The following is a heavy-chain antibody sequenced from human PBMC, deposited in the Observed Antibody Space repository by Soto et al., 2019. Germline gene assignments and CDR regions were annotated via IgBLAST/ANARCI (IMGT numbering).Heavy chain of an antibody. CDR3: ARAWGYGGKASNWFDP. D-gene: IGHD4-17*01. CDR1: GGSISSGGYY. J-gene: IGHJ5*02. Sequence: KASETLSLTCTVSGGSISSGGYYWSWIRQHPGKGLEWIGYIYYSGSTYYNPSPKSRVTISVDTSKNQFSLKLSSVTAADTAVYYCARAWGYGGKASNWFDPWGQGTLVTVSS. CDR2: IYYSGST. V-gene: IGHV4-31*03.